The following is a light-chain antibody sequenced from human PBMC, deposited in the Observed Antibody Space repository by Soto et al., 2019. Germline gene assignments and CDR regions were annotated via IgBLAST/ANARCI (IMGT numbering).Light chain of an antibody. CDR2: KAS. Sequence: DIQMTQSPSTLSASVRDRVTITCRASQSISNSLAWYQQRPGKAPKLLIYKASSLETGVPSRFSGSGSGTEFTLTISSLQPDDFATYHCQQYATFPRTFGQGTKVDIK. V-gene: IGKV1-5*03. CDR3: QQYATFPRT. J-gene: IGKJ1*01. CDR1: QSISNS.